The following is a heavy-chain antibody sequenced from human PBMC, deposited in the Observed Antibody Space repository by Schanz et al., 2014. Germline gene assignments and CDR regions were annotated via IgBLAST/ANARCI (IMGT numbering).Heavy chain of an antibody. D-gene: IGHD6-13*01. Sequence: QVQLVQSGSEVKKPGASVKVSCKASGYTFPSYGISWVRQAPGQGLEWMGWINVYNGDTKFAKTFQDRVTLTTDTSTSTAYMELRRLSSAATAVYYCARNIIATARAYDIWGQGTMVTVSS. V-gene: IGHV1-18*04. J-gene: IGHJ3*02. CDR1: GYTFPSYG. CDR2: INVYNGDT. CDR3: ARNIIATARAYDI.